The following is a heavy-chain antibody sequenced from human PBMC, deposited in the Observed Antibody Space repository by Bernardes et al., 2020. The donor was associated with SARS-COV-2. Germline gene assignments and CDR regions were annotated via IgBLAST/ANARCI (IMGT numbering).Heavy chain of an antibody. Sequence: GGSLRLSCAASGFTFSTFAMTWVRQAPGKGLEWVSGISSYDSSTYYADSVKGRFTISRDNSKNTLYLQMNSVRAEDTGVYYCAKDLVGTKPDYFDSWGQGTPVTVSS. J-gene: IGHJ4*02. CDR1: GFTFSTFA. CDR3: AKDLVGTKPDYFDS. CDR2: ISSYDSST. V-gene: IGHV3-23*01. D-gene: IGHD2-8*02.